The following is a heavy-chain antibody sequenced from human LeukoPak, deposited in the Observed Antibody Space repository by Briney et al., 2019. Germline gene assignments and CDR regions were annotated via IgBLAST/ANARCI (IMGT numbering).Heavy chain of an antibody. V-gene: IGHV4-34*01. D-gene: IGHD3-16*02. CDR2: INHSGST. J-gene: IGHJ4*02. Sequence: PGGSLRLSCAASGFTFSDYYMSWIRQAPGKGLEWIGEINHSGSTNYNPSLKSRVTISVDTSKNQFSLKLSSVTAADTAVYYCARGRRIMITFGGVIAPSGFDYWGQGTLVTVSS. CDR1: GFTFSDYY. CDR3: ARGRRIMITFGGVIAPSGFDY.